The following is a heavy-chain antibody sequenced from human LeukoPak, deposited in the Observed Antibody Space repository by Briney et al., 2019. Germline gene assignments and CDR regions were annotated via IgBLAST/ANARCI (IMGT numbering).Heavy chain of an antibody. D-gene: IGHD2-21*02. CDR2: IYHSGST. Sequence: SETLSLTCTVSGYSISSGYYWGRIRQPPGKGLEWIGSIYHSGSTYYNPSLKSRVTISVDTSKNQFSLKLSSVTAADTAVYYCARVRRGAYCGGDCYSDNWFDPWGQGTLVTVSS. CDR3: ARVRRGAYCGGDCYSDNWFDP. J-gene: IGHJ5*02. V-gene: IGHV4-38-2*02. CDR1: GYSISSGYY.